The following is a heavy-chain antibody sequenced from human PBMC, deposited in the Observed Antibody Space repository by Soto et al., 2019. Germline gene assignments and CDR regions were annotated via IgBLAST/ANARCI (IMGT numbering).Heavy chain of an antibody. V-gene: IGHV3-15*07. J-gene: IGHJ5*02. CDR1: GFTFSNAW. CDR3: LMDIVVVVAATPTFWFDP. CDR2: IKSKSDGGTT. D-gene: IGHD2-15*01. Sequence: GGSLRLSCAASGFTFSNAWMNWVRQAPGKGLEWVGRIKSKSDGGTTDYAAPVKGRFTISRDDSKNTLYLQMNSLKTGDTAVYYCLMDIVVVVAATPTFWFDPWGQGTLVTVSS.